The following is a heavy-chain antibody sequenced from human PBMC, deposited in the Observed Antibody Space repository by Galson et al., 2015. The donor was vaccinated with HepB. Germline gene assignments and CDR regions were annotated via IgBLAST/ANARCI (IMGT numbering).Heavy chain of an antibody. V-gene: IGHV1-3*01. CDR2: INAGNGNT. J-gene: IGHJ3*02. Sequence: SVKVSCKASGYTFINYAMHWVRQAPGQRLEWMGWINAGNGNTKYSQRFQDRVTITRDTSASTAYMELSSLRSEDTAVYYCARSAYDSSGYFKKAFDIWGQGTMVTASS. CDR3: ARSAYDSSGYFKKAFDI. CDR1: GYTFINYA. D-gene: IGHD3-22*01.